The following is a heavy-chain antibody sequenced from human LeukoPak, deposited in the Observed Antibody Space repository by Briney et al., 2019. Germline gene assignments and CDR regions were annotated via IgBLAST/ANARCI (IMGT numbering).Heavy chain of an antibody. D-gene: IGHD3-3*01. CDR3: ARNPIRTYYDFWSGYSNWFDP. CDR2: MNPNSGNT. CDR1: GYTFTSYD. J-gene: IGHJ5*02. V-gene: IGHV1-8*03. Sequence: ASVKVSCKASGYTFTSYDINWVRQATGQGLEWMGWMNPNSGNTGYAQKFQGRVTTTRNTSISTAYMELSSLRSEDTAVYYCARNPIRTYYDFWSGYSNWFDPWGQGTLVTVSS.